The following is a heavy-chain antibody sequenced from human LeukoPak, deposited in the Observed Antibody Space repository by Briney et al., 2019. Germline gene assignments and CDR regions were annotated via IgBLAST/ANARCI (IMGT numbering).Heavy chain of an antibody. J-gene: IGHJ4*02. CDR3: ATVSVTYGSGTDAFDI. CDR1: GYTFTSYD. D-gene: IGHD3-10*01. CDR2: MNPNSGNT. V-gene: IGHV1-8*02. Sequence: ASVXVSCKASGYTFTSYDINWVRQATGQGLEWMGWMNPNSGNTGYAQKFQGRVTMTEDTSTDTAYMELSSLRSEDTAVYYCATVSVTYGSGTDAFDIWGQGTLVTVSS.